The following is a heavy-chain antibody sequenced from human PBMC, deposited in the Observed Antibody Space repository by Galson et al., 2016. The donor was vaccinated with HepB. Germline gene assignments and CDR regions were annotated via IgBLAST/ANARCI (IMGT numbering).Heavy chain of an antibody. CDR2: VWYDESNK. CDR1: GFTVSSNY. D-gene: IGHD3-10*01. V-gene: IGHV3-33*08. CDR3: ARDPGRDDGMDV. Sequence: SLRLSCAASGFTVSSNYMSWVRQAPGKGLEWVAVVWYDESNKYYADSVKGRFTISRDNSKNTVYLYMNSLRAEDTAVFYCARDPGRDDGMDVWGQGTTVTVSS. J-gene: IGHJ6*02.